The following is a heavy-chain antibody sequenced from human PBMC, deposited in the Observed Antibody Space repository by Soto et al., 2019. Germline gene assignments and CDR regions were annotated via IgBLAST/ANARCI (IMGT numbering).Heavy chain of an antibody. CDR2: IYSGGST. CDR1: GFTVSSNY. Sequence: EVQLVESGGGLVQPGGSLRLSCAASGFTVSSNYMSWVRQAPGKGLEWVSVIYSGGSTYYADSVKGRFTISRHNSKXTXYXLMNSLRAEDTAVYYCAREKIVAAAGWAWYYYGMDVWGQGTTVTVSS. CDR3: AREKIVAAAGWAWYYYGMDV. J-gene: IGHJ6*02. V-gene: IGHV3-53*04. D-gene: IGHD6-13*01.